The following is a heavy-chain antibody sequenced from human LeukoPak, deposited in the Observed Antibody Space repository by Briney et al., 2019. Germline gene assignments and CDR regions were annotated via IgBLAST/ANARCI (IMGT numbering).Heavy chain of an antibody. J-gene: IGHJ4*02. Sequence: PGGSLRLSRAASGFTFSTFWMSWVRQAPGKGLEWVANIKTDGSEKYYVDSMKGRFTVSRDNAKNSLYLQMDSLRAEDTAVYYCARGGTFVSDYWGQGTLVTASS. CDR1: GFTFSTFW. CDR3: ARGGTFVSDY. D-gene: IGHD1-1*01. CDR2: IKTDGSEK. V-gene: IGHV3-7*01.